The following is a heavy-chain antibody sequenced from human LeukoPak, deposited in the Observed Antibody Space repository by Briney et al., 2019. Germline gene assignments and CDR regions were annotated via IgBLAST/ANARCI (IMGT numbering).Heavy chain of an antibody. V-gene: IGHV3-23*01. CDR1: GFTFSSYA. CDR2: ISGSGGST. CDR3: ARLPWTDVSSSLDI. Sequence: GGSLRLSCAASGFTFSSYAMSWVRQAPGKGLEWVSAISGSGGSTYYADSVKGRFTISRDNSKNTLYLQMNSLRSEDTAVYYCARLPWTDVSSSLDIWGQGTMVTVSS. J-gene: IGHJ3*02. D-gene: IGHD1-26*01.